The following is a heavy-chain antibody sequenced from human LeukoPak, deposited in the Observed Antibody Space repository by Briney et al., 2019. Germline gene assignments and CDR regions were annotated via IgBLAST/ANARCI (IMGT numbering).Heavy chain of an antibody. CDR1: GFTFSGHW. J-gene: IGHJ4*02. CDR2: INQGGSDK. V-gene: IGHV3-7*01. D-gene: IGHD1-14*01. CDR3: TRDRSRAEDD. Sequence: PGGSLGLSCAASGFTFSGHWMSWVRQAPGKGLEWAANINQGGSDKYYVDSVKGRFTISRDNANNLLYLQMNSLRGEDTAVYYCTRDRSRAEDDWGQGTLVTVSS.